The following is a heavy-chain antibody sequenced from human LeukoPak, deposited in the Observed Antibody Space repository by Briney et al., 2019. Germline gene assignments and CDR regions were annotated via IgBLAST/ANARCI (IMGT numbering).Heavy chain of an antibody. V-gene: IGHV4-39*07. D-gene: IGHD5-24*01. J-gene: IGHJ6*03. Sequence: SETLSLTCTVSGDSISTSSYYWGWIRQPPGKGLEWIGSIYYTGSTYYNPSLKSRVTISVDTSKNQFSLKLSSVTAADTAFYYCARVGDGYNYFPYYYMDFWGKGTTVIVSS. CDR2: IYYTGST. CDR3: ARVGDGYNYFPYYYMDF. CDR1: GDSISTSSYY.